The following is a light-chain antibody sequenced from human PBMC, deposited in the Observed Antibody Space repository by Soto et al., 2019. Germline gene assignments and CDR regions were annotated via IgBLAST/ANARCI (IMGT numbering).Light chain of an antibody. Sequence: QSALTQPASVSGSPGQSITISCTGTSSDVGGYNYFSWYQQHPGKAPKLMIYEVSNRPSGVSNRFSGSKSGNTGSLTISGLQAEDEADYYCSSYTSSSTLVFGTGTKVTVL. J-gene: IGLJ1*01. V-gene: IGLV2-14*01. CDR2: EVS. CDR1: SSDVGGYNY. CDR3: SSYTSSSTLV.